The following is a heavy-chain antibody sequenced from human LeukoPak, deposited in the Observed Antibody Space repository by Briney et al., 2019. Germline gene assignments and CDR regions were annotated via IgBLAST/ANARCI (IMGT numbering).Heavy chain of an antibody. J-gene: IGHJ4*02. CDR3: ARDPGRYYDILTGPDY. D-gene: IGHD3-9*01. V-gene: IGHV3-74*01. CDR2: INSDGSST. Sequence: GGSLRLSCAASGFTFSSYWMHWVRQAPGKGLVWVSRINSDGSSTSYADSVKGRFTISRDNAKNTLYLQMNSLRAEDTAVYYCARDPGRYYDILTGPDYGGQGPLVTVSS. CDR1: GFTFSSYW.